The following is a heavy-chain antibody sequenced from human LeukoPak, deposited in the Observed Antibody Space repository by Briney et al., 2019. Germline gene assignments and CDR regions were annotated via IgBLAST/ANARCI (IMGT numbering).Heavy chain of an antibody. CDR2: IYSDGST. Sequence: PGGSLRLSCAASGFTVRSTYMSWVRQAPGKGLEWVSLIYSDGSTYYADSVKGRFTISRDTSKNTLYLQMNSLRAEDTAVYYCSRNGRAVAATTGYWGQGTLVAVSS. J-gene: IGHJ4*02. V-gene: IGHV3-53*01. D-gene: IGHD1-1*01. CDR3: SRNGRAVAATTGY. CDR1: GFTVRSTY.